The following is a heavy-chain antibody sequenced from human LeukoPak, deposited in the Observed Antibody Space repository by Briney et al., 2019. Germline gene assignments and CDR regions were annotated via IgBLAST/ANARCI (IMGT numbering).Heavy chain of an antibody. CDR1: GFSLTTNAVA. V-gene: IGHV2-5*01. CDR3: AHRQLSTFDI. J-gene: IGHJ3*02. Sequence: SGPTLVNPTQTLTLTCTFPGFSLTTNAVAVGWVRQPPEKALEWLALIYGNDDKRYSPSLKSRLTITKDTSKNQVVLAMTNMDPVDTATYYCAHRQLSTFDIWGQGTVVTVSS. D-gene: IGHD2/OR15-2a*01. CDR2: IYGNDDK.